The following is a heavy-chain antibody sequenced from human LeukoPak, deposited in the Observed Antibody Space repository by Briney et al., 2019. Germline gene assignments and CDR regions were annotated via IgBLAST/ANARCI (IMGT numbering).Heavy chain of an antibody. CDR2: ISYDGSNK. Sequence: GRSLRLSCAAYGFTFSSYAMHWVRQAPGKGLEWVAVISYDGSNKYYADSVKGRFTISRDNSKNTLYLQMNSLRAEDTAVYYCARDHVVGATFWCFFDYWGQGTLVTVSS. CDR3: ARDHVVGATFWCFFDY. CDR1: GFTFSSYA. J-gene: IGHJ4*02. D-gene: IGHD1-26*01. V-gene: IGHV3-30*04.